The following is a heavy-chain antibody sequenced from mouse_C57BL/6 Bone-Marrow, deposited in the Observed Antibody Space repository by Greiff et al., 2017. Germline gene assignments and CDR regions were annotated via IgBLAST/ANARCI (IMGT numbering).Heavy chain of an antibody. CDR3: ARSGYYGSSWYFDV. CDR1: GYTFTSYW. V-gene: IGHV1-55*01. D-gene: IGHD1-1*01. J-gene: IGHJ1*03. CDR2: IYPGSGST. Sequence: VKLQQPGAELVKPGASVKMSCKASGYTFTSYWITWVKQRPGQGLEWIGDIYPGSGSTNYNEKFKSKATLTVDTSSSTAYMQLSSLTSEDSAVYYCARSGYYGSSWYFDVWGTGTTVTVSS.